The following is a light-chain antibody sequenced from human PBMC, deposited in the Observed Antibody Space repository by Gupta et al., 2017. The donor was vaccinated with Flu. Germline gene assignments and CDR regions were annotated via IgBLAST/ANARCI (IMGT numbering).Light chain of an antibody. V-gene: IGKV4-1*01. CDR3: QQGTRCPLT. J-gene: IGKJ4*01. CDR2: GAS. Sequence: NNNSYLAWYQKTPGRPPRMVMNGASAGATGVSDRLSGSGSGIGFTLIMSRLEAEDDAVYDTQQGTRCPLTFGRGTKVEIK. CDR1: NNNSY.